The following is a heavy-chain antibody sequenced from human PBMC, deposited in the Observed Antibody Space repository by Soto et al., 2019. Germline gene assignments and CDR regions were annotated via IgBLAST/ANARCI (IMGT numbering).Heavy chain of an antibody. CDR3: ARESEDLTSNFDY. V-gene: IGHV3-21*06. J-gene: IGHJ4*02. CDR1: RFIFTRYS. Sequence: GGSLRLSCAASRFIFTRYSMNWVRQAPGKGLEWVSSISSTTNYIYYGDSMKGRFTISRDNAKNSLYLEMNSLRAEDTAVYYCARESEDLTSNFDYWGQGTLVTVSS. CDR2: ISSTTNYI.